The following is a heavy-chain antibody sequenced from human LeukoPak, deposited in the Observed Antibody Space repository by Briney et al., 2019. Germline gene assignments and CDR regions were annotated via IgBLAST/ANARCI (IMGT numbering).Heavy chain of an antibody. D-gene: IGHD3-10*01. V-gene: IGHV3-23*01. CDR1: GFTFSSYA. J-gene: IGHJ4*02. CDR2: ISGSGGST. CDR3: AKEGGSGSYYSYYFDY. Sequence: GGSLRLSCAASGFTFSSYAMSWVRQAPGKGLEWVSAISGSGGSTYYADSVKGRFTISRDNSKNTLYLQMNSLRAEDTDVYYCAKEGGSGSYYSYYFDYWGQGTLVTVSS.